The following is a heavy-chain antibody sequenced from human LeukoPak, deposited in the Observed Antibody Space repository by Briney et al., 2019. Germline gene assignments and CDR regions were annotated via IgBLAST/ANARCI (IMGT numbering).Heavy chain of an antibody. D-gene: IGHD6-19*01. CDR2: ISAYNGNT. CDR3: ARDGIRYSSDTNYMDV. J-gene: IGHJ6*03. V-gene: IGHV1-18*01. CDR1: GYTFTSYG. Sequence: ASVKVSCKASGYTFTSYGISWVRQAPGQGLEWMGWISAYNGNTNYAQKLQGRVTMTTDTSTSTAYMELRSLRSDDTAVYYCARDGIRYSSDTNYMDVWGKGTTVTVSS.